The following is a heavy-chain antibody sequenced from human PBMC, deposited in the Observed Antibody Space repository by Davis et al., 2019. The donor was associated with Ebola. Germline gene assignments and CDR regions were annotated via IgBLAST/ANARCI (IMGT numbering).Heavy chain of an antibody. V-gene: IGHV3-23*01. CDR2: LRTSADA. CDR3: AKDTSNIWFDI. D-gene: IGHD1-26*01. CDR1: GFIFSSYV. Sequence: GESLKISCAASGFIFSSYVMNWVRQAPGKGLEWVSTLRTSADAYYADSVKGRFTISRDNSKNTLYLQMNGLRVEDTAIYYCAKDTSNIWFDIWGQGTMVTVSS. J-gene: IGHJ3*02.